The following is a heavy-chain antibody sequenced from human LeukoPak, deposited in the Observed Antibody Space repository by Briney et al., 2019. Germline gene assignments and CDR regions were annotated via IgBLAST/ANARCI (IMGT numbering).Heavy chain of an antibody. CDR2: ISAYNGNT. CDR3: ARDLRRNYYDSSQEGY. Sequence: ASVKVSCKASGYTFTSYGISWVRQAPGQGLEWMGWISAYNGNTNYAQKLQGRVTMTTDTSTSTACMELRSLRSDDTAVYYCARDLRRNYYDSSQEGYWGQGTLVTVSS. CDR1: GYTFTSYG. V-gene: IGHV1-18*01. J-gene: IGHJ4*02. D-gene: IGHD3-22*01.